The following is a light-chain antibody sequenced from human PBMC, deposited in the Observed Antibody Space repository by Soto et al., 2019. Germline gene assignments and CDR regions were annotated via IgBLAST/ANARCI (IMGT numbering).Light chain of an antibody. CDR1: QNISSS. Sequence: DIQMTQSPSSLSASVGDRVTITCRASQNISSSLNWYQQKPGKAPKLLIYSASSLQSGVPSRFSGSGSGTDFTLTISSLQPEDSGSFYCQQSYSTPLTFGGGTKVEIK. CDR3: QQSYSTPLT. CDR2: SAS. V-gene: IGKV1-39*01. J-gene: IGKJ4*01.